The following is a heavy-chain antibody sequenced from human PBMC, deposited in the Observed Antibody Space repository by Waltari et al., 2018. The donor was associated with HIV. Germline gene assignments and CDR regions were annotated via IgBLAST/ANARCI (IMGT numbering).Heavy chain of an antibody. J-gene: IGHJ4*02. D-gene: IGHD5-12*01. Sequence: QVQLVESGGGVVQPGRSLRLSCAASGFTFSSYGMHWVRQAPGKGRYWVAVIWFDGVNKYYADAVKGRFTISRDNSKNTLYLQMNSLRAEDTAVYYCARHPTPFTGYNSFDYWGQGTLVTVSS. CDR1: GFTFSSYG. V-gene: IGHV3-33*01. CDR3: ARHPTPFTGYNSFDY. CDR2: IWFDGVNK.